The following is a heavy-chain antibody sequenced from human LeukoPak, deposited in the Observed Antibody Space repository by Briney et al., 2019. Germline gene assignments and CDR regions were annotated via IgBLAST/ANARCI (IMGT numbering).Heavy chain of an antibody. V-gene: IGHV3-30*18. J-gene: IGHJ2*01. CDR1: GFTFSSYA. CDR2: VSYGGDNK. CDR3: AKDFGTWFPYWYFDL. D-gene: IGHD1-14*01. Sequence: GGSLRLSCAASGFTFSSYAMHWVRQAPGKGLEWVAGVSYGGDNKYFSDSVNGRFTISRDNSNNTLFLQMNILRPEDSAFYYCAKDFGTWFPYWYFDLWGRGTLVTVSS.